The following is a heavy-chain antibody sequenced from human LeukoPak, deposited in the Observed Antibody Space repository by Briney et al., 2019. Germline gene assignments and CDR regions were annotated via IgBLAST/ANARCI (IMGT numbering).Heavy chain of an antibody. CDR1: GFTFSSYA. CDR2: ISGSGDRT. V-gene: IGHV3-23*01. CDR3: AKDRMAAAGRQDIWNY. Sequence: GGSLRLSCAASGFTFSSYAMTWVRQAPGKGLGWVSGISGSGDRTYYADSVKGRFTISRDNSKNTLYLEMNGLTAEDSAVYYCAKDRMAAAGRQDIWNYWGQEPWSPSPQ. J-gene: IGHJ4*01. D-gene: IGHD6-25*01.